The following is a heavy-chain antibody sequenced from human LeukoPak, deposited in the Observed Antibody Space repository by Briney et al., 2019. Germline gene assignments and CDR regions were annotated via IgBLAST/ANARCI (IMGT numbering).Heavy chain of an antibody. V-gene: IGHV3-7*03. D-gene: IGHD3-10*01. CDR2: IKQDGSET. Sequence: GGSLRLSCAASGFTFSNYRMSWVRQAPGKGLEWVANIKQDGSETYYVDSVKGRFTISRDNAKNSLYLQMNSLRTEDTAVYYCATGGYYFPYWGQGTLVTVSS. J-gene: IGHJ4*02. CDR1: GFTFSNYR. CDR3: ATGGYYFPY.